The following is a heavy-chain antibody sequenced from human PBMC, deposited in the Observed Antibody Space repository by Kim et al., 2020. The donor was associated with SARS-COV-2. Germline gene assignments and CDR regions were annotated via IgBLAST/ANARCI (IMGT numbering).Heavy chain of an antibody. J-gene: IGHJ4*02. CDR2: ISSSSSYI. CDR1: GFTFSSYS. V-gene: IGHV3-21*01. CDR3: ARDDQLGSSWYSGDY. D-gene: IGHD6-13*01. Sequence: GGSLRLSCAASGFTFSSYSMNWVRQAPGKGLEWVSSISSSSSYIYYADSVKGRFTISRDNAKNSLYLQMNSLRAEDTAVYYCARDDQLGSSWYSGDYWGQGTLVTVSS.